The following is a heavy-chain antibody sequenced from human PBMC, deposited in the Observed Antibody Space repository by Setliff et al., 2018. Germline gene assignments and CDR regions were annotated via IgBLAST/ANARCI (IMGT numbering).Heavy chain of an antibody. D-gene: IGHD6-13*01. CDR1: GFTFSTYE. CDR3: VRDACPYTSTWCHHFDC. V-gene: IGHV3-48*03. Sequence: GGSLRLSCAASGFTFSTYEMNWVRQAPGKGLEWVSYISSDGSTVFYADSVKGRFTISRDNAKNSLYLQMNSLRADDMAFYYCVRDACPYTSTWCHHFDCWGQGTLVTVSS. J-gene: IGHJ4*02. CDR2: ISSDGSTV.